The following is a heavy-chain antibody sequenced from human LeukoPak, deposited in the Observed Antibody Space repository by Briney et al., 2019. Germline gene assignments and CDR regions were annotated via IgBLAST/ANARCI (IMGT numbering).Heavy chain of an antibody. J-gene: IGHJ4*02. CDR1: GFTVSTNY. CDR2: IYSGGDT. D-gene: IGHD1-14*01. Sequence: GGSLRLSCAVSGFTVSTNYMSWVRQAPGKGLEWVSVIYSGGDTYYADSMKGRLTVSRDNSKNTLYLQMNSLRAEDTAVYYCARGGGGGNPFDYWGQGTLVTVSS. V-gene: IGHV3-53*01. CDR3: ARGGGGGNPFDY.